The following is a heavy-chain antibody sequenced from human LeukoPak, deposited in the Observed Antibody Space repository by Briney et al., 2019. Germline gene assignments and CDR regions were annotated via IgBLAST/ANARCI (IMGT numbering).Heavy chain of an antibody. Sequence: GGSLRLSCAASGFTFSSYSMNWVRQAPGKGLEWVSSISSSSSYIYYADSVKGRFTISRENAKNSLYLQMNSLRAEDTAVYYCARAKYRYCSSTSCYGYFDYWGQGTLVTVSS. CDR3: ARAKYRYCSSTSCYGYFDY. V-gene: IGHV3-21*01. CDR2: ISSSSSYI. D-gene: IGHD2-2*01. J-gene: IGHJ4*02. CDR1: GFTFSSYS.